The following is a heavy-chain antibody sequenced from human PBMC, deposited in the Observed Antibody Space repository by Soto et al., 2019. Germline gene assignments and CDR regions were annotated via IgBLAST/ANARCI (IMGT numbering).Heavy chain of an antibody. CDR1: DASVGGGGYY. CDR2: TKYSDTT. V-gene: IGHV4-31*03. CDR3: AKDVRNTGYSKWFDP. D-gene: IGHD3-9*01. Sequence: PWRILSLTCTVLDASVGGGGYYWSCICQVPGKGLEGIGYTKYSDTTHYSPSLKSRVNISFDKSKNQVFLNLRFVTGTYTAVNFCAKDVRNTGYSKWFDPWGQGILVTVSS. J-gene: IGHJ5*02.